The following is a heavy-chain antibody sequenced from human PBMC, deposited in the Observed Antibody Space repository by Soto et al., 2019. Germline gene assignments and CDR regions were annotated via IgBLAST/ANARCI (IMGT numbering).Heavy chain of an antibody. CDR3: ARQTGLGATNF. J-gene: IGHJ4*02. V-gene: IGHV3-74*01. D-gene: IGHD1-26*01. CDR2: INTDGNTL. CDR1: GFTFSNFW. Sequence: PGGSLRLSCAASGFTFSNFWFHWVRQAPGKGLVWVSRINTDGNTLSYADSVKGRFTISRDNSKDTVYLQMNSLGAEDAGVYYCARQTGLGATNFWGQGVRVTVSS.